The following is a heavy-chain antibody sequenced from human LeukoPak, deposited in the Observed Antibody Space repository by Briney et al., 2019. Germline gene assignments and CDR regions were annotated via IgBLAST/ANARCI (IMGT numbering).Heavy chain of an antibody. V-gene: IGHV3-21*01. J-gene: IGHJ4*02. Sequence: GGSLRLSCAASGFTFSSYSMNWVRQAPGKGLEWVSSISSSSSYIYYADSVKGRFTISGDNAKNSLYLQMNSLRAEDTAVYYCARDLGPYIVVVPAAPFGYWGQGTLVTVSS. CDR1: GFTFSSYS. CDR3: ARDLGPYIVVVPAAPFGY. D-gene: IGHD2-2*01. CDR2: ISSSSSYI.